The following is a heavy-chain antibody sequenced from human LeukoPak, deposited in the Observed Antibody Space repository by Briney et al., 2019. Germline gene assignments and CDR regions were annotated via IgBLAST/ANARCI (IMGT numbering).Heavy chain of an antibody. Sequence: ASVKISCKASGYTFTTYYMHWVRQAPGRGLEWMGIINPSGGSTSYAQKFQGRVTMTRDMSTSTVYMELSSLRSEDTAVYYCAREGDGYNQAYPDYWGQGTLVTVSS. D-gene: IGHD5-24*01. CDR1: GYTFTTYY. J-gene: IGHJ4*02. CDR3: AREGDGYNQAYPDY. CDR2: INPSGGST. V-gene: IGHV1-46*01.